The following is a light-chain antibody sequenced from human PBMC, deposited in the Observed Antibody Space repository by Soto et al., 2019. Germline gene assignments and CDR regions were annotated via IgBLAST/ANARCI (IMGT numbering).Light chain of an antibody. J-gene: IGKJ3*01. CDR2: GAS. Sequence: YKTARAVSRGRGEITAGGASQSVYNNLAWYQQKPGQAPRLLIYGASTRATGIPARFSGSGSGTDFPLTTGVPESEHFAVYFLQQYNNWPPVTLGAGTKVDIK. CDR1: QSVYNN. V-gene: IGKV3-15*01. CDR3: QQYNNWPPVT.